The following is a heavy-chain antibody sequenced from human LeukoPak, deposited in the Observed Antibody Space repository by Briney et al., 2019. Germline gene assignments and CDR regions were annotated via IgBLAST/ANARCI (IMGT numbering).Heavy chain of an antibody. CDR3: ARDDETYYDYVWGSY. Sequence: ASETLSLTCTVSGGSISSSKYYWGWIRQPPGKGLEWIGTLYYSGSTYYNPSLESRVTISVDTSKNQFSLKLSSVTAADTAVYYCARDDETYYDYVWGSYWGQGTLVTVSS. D-gene: IGHD3-16*01. CDR1: GGSISSSKYY. J-gene: IGHJ4*02. CDR2: LYYSGST. V-gene: IGHV4-39*07.